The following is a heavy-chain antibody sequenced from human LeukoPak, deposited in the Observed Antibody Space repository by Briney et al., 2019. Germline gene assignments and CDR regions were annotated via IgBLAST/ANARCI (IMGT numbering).Heavy chain of an antibody. CDR3: AKLEGDYNHFTGYFDY. J-gene: IGHJ4*02. CDR2: ISYDGSNK. D-gene: IGHD4-11*01. Sequence: GGSLRLSCAASGFTFSSYAMHWVRQAPGKGLEWVAVISYDGSNKYYADSVKGRFTISRDNSKNTLYLQMNSLRAEDTALYYCAKLEGDYNHFTGYFDYWGQGTLVTVSS. CDR1: GFTFSSYA. V-gene: IGHV3-30-3*02.